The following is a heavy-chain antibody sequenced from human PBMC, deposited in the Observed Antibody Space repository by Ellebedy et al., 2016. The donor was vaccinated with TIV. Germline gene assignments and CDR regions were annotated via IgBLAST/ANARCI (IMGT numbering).Heavy chain of an antibody. Sequence: SLKISCAASGFTFDDHAIHWVRQVPGKGLEWVSGISWDSGSIAYADSVRGRFTISRDNAKSSLYLQMNSLRSEDTALYFCTKGADSAYYSEFASWGQGTLVTVSS. CDR2: ISWDSGSI. CDR1: GFTFDDHA. V-gene: IGHV3-9*01. J-gene: IGHJ4*02. D-gene: IGHD3-22*01. CDR3: TKGADSAYYSEFAS.